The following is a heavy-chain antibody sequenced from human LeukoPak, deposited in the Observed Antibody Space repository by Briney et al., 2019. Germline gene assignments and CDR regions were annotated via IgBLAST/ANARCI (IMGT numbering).Heavy chain of an antibody. V-gene: IGHV4-30-2*01. CDR3: ARDDVDTAMVRGDY. D-gene: IGHD5-18*01. CDR1: GGSISSGDYC. J-gene: IGHJ4*02. Sequence: SQTLSLTCTVSGGSISSGDYCWSWIRQPPGKGLEWIQYVYHSGNTYYNPSLKSRVTISVDTSKNQFSLKLSSVTAADTAVYYCARDDVDTAMVRGDYWGQGTLVTVSS. CDR2: VYHSGNT.